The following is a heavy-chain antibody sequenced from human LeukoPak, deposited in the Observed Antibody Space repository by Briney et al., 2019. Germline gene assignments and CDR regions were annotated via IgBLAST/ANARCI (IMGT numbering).Heavy chain of an antibody. CDR3: ARDGGWQDDY. J-gene: IGHJ4*02. CDR1: GFTFSSYS. CDR2: MDSSGSSV. Sequence: PGGSLRLSCAASGFTFSSYSMNWIRQAPGKGLEWVPYMDSSGSSVHYADSVKGRFTISRDNAKNSLYLQMNSLRAEDTAVYYCARDGGWQDDYWGQGTLVTVSS. V-gene: IGHV3-48*01. D-gene: IGHD3-16*01.